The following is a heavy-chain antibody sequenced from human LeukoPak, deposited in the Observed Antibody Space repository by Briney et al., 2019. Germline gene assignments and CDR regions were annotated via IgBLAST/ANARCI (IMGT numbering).Heavy chain of an antibody. CDR3: ARRGYGSGNYYYPN. CDR1: GYSFTNHY. V-gene: IGHV5-51*01. CDR2: IYPGDSDT. Sequence: GESLKISCKGSGYSFTNHYIGWVRLMPGKGLEWIRIIYPGDSDTRYSPSIQGQVTISADKSISTAYLQWSSLKASDTAMYYCARRGYGSGNYYYPNWGQGTLVTVSS. D-gene: IGHD3-10*01. J-gene: IGHJ4*02.